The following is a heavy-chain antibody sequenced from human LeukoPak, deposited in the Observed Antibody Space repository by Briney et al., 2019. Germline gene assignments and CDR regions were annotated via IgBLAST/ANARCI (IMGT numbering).Heavy chain of an antibody. CDR1: GYTFTSYD. D-gene: IGHD6-13*01. J-gene: IGHJ4*02. V-gene: IGHV1-8*01. CDR2: MNPNSGNT. Sequence: ASVKVSCKASGYTFTSYDINWVRQATGQGLEWMGWMNPNSGNTGYAQKFQGRVTMTRNTSISTAYMELSSLRSEDTAVYYCARGLIAAAGTGTDYWGQGTLVTVSS. CDR3: ARGLIAAAGTGTDY.